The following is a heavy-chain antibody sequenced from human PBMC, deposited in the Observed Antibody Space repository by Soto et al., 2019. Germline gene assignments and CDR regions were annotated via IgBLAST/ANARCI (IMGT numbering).Heavy chain of an antibody. V-gene: IGHV3-30-3*01. CDR1: GFTFSSYA. CDR3: ARELNTAMVMEAFDI. D-gene: IGHD5-18*01. Sequence: PGGSLRLSCAASGFTFSSYAMHWVRQSPGKGLEWVAVISYDGSNKYYADSVKGRFTISRDNSKNTLYLQMNSLRAEDTAVYYCARELNTAMVMEAFDIWGQGTMVTVS. CDR2: ISYDGSNK. J-gene: IGHJ3*02.